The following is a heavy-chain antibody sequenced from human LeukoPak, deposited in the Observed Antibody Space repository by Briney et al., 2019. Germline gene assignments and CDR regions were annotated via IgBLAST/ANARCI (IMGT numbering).Heavy chain of an antibody. CDR3: ARGPRYSFY. V-gene: IGHV3-53*01. CDR2: IYVDGTT. J-gene: IGHJ4*02. Sequence: GGSLRLSCAASGFIVSHNYMTWVRQAPGKGLEWISVIYVDGTTYYADSVKGRFTISRDQANNTLYLQMNTLRDEDTAVYYCARGPRYSFYWGQGTLVSVSS. D-gene: IGHD6-13*01. CDR1: GFIVSHNY.